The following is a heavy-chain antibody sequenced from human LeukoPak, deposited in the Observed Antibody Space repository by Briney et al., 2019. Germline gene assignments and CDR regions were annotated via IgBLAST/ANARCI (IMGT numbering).Heavy chain of an antibody. CDR3: ARDSFYYDSSGPQG. CDR2: ISGSGAST. V-gene: IGHV3-23*01. D-gene: IGHD3-22*01. J-gene: IGHJ4*02. CDR1: GFTFSTYA. Sequence: GGSLRLSCAVSGFTFSTYAMSWVRQAPGKGLEWVSGISGSGASTYYADSVKGQFTISRDNSKNTLYLQMNSLRAEDTAVYYCARDSFYYDSSGPQGWGQGTLVTVSS.